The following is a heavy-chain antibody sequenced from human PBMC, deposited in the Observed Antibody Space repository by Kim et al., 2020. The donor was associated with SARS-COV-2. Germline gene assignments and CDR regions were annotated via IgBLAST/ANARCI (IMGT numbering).Heavy chain of an antibody. D-gene: IGHD1-1*01. V-gene: IGHV3-23*01. CDR3: AKNLAPNGYYYYYYGMDV. CDR1: GFTFSSYA. J-gene: IGHJ6*02. Sequence: GGSLRLSYAASGFTFSSYAMSWVRQAPGKGLEWVSAISGSGGSTYYADSVKGRFTISRDNSKNTLYLQMNSLRAEDTAVYYCAKNLAPNGYYYYYYGMDVWGQGTTVTVSS. CDR2: ISGSGGST.